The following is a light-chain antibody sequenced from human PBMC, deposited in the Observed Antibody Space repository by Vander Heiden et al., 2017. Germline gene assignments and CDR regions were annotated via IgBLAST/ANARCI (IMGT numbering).Light chain of an antibody. V-gene: IGLV2-14*03. J-gene: IGLJ1*01. CDR3: SSYTSSSTYV. CDR2: DVS. CDR1: SSDVGGYNK. Sequence: QSALTQPASVSGSPGQSLTISCTGTSSDVGGYNKFSWYQQHPGKAPKLMIYDVSNRPSGVSNRFSGSKSGNTASLTISGLQAEDEADYYCSSYTSSSTYVFGTGTKVTVL.